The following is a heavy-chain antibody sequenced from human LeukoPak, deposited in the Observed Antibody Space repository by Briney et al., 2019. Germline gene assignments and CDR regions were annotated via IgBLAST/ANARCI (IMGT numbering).Heavy chain of an antibody. CDR1: GFTFSNAW. Sequence: NAGGSLRLSCAASGFTFSNAWMSWVRQAPGKGLEWVGRIKSKTDGGTTDYAAPVKGRFTISRDDSKNTLYLQMNSLRAEDTAVYYCAKDQAGYSNYFEHWGQGTPVTVSS. CDR2: IKSKTDGGTT. J-gene: IGHJ4*02. V-gene: IGHV3-15*01. D-gene: IGHD5-18*01. CDR3: AKDQAGYSNYFEH.